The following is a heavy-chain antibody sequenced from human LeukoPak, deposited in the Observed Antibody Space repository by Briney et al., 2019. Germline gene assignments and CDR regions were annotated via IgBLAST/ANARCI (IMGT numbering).Heavy chain of an antibody. Sequence: SETLSLTCAVSGYSISSGYYWGWIRRPPGKGLEWIGSIYHSGTTYYNPSLKSRVTISVDTSKNQFSLKLSSVTAADTAVYYCARRRSYYDSSGYYYGNWFDPWGQGTLVTVSS. D-gene: IGHD3-22*01. CDR3: ARRRSYYDSSGYYYGNWFDP. J-gene: IGHJ5*02. V-gene: IGHV4-38-2*01. CDR2: IYHSGTT. CDR1: GYSISSGYY.